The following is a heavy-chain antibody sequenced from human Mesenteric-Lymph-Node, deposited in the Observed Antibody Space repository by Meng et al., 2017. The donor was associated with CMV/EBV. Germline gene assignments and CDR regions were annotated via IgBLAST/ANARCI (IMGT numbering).Heavy chain of an antibody. Sequence: GESLKISCAASGFTFSSYAMSWVRQAPGKGLEWVSVIYSGGSSTYYADSVKGRFTISRDNSKNTLYLQMNSLRAEDTAVYYCAKLREGGGYWGQGTLVTVSS. CDR1: GFTFSSYA. CDR2: IYSGGSST. J-gene: IGHJ4*02. D-gene: IGHD3-16*01. CDR3: AKLREGGGY. V-gene: IGHV3-23*03.